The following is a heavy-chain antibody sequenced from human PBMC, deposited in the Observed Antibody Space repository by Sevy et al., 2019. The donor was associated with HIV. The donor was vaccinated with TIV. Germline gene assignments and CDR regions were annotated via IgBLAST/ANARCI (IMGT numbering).Heavy chain of an antibody. CDR3: ARDRLGITISAEWGGGMDV. CDR1: GFTFSNYG. J-gene: IGHJ6*02. D-gene: IGHD3-3*01. V-gene: IGHV3-33*01. CDR2: IRYDGSNK. Sequence: GGSLRLSCVASGFTFSNYGMHWVRQGPGKGLEWVAVIRYDGSNKYYADSVKGRFTISRDNSKNTLYLQMNSLRAEDTAVYYCARDRLGITISAEWGGGMDVWGQGTTVTVSS.